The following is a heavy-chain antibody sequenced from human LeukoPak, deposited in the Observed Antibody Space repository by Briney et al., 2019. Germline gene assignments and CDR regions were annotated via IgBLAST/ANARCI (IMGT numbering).Heavy chain of an antibody. CDR3: VPKGTEGY. Sequence: GGSLRLSCAASGLTFSSYAMTWVRQAPGKGLEYVSAISPNGGSTYYADSVRGRFSISRDNSKNTLYLQMSSLRTEDTAVYYCVPKGTEGYWGQGTLVTVSS. CDR1: GLTFSSYA. V-gene: IGHV3-64D*06. J-gene: IGHJ4*02. CDR2: ISPNGGST.